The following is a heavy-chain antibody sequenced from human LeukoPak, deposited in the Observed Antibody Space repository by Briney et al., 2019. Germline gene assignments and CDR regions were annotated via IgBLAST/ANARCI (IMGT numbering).Heavy chain of an antibody. Sequence: SETLSLTCTVSGGSISSYYWSWIRQPPGKGLEWIGYIYYSGSTNYNPSLKSRVTISVDTSKNQFSLKLSSATAADTAVYYCARWELHRDAFDIWGQGTMVTVSS. CDR1: GGSISSYY. CDR2: IYYSGST. D-gene: IGHD1-26*01. V-gene: IGHV4-59*01. CDR3: ARWELHRDAFDI. J-gene: IGHJ3*02.